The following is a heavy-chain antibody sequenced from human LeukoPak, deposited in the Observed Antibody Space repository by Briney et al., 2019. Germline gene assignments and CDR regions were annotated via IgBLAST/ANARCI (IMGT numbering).Heavy chain of an antibody. Sequence: SQTLSLTCAISGDSVSSNSAAWNWIRQSPSRGLEWLGRTYYRSKWYNDYAVSVKSRITINPDTSKNQFSLQLNSVTPEDTAVYYCARFEYDSSGLLPYYFDYWGQGTLVTVSS. J-gene: IGHJ4*02. CDR1: GDSVSSNSAA. CDR2: TYYRSKWYN. D-gene: IGHD3-22*01. CDR3: ARFEYDSSGLLPYYFDY. V-gene: IGHV6-1*01.